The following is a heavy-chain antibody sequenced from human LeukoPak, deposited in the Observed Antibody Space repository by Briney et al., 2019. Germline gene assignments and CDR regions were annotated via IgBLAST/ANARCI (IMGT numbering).Heavy chain of an antibody. D-gene: IGHD3-16*02. CDR3: ARGGYDYVWGSYRLIDY. CDR2: ISSSSSYI. V-gene: IGHV3-21*01. CDR1: GFTFRSYS. J-gene: IGHJ4*02. Sequence: GGSLRLSXAASGFTFRSYSMNWVRQAPGKGLEWVSSISSSSSYIYYADSVKGRFTISRDNAKNSLYLQMNSLRAEDTAVYYCARGGYDYVWGSYRLIDYWGQGTLVTVSS.